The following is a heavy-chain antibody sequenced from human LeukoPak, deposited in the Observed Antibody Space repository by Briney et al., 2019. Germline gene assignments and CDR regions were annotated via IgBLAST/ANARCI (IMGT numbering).Heavy chain of an antibody. CDR1: GGSISGSTYY. CDR2: IYYSGST. Sequence: SETLSLTCTVSGGSISGSTYYWGWIRQTPGKGLEWIGSIYYSGSTYYNPSLKSRVTISADTSKNQFSLKLSSVTATDTAVYYCARGYWFYFDYWGQGTLVTVSS. CDR3: ARGYWFYFDY. J-gene: IGHJ4*02. V-gene: IGHV4-39*07. D-gene: IGHD2-8*02.